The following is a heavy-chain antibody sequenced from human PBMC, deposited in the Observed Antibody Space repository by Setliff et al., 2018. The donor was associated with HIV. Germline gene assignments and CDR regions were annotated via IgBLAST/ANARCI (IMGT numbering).Heavy chain of an antibody. CDR1: GGPISSGSYS. CDR2: IYTNGTT. D-gene: IGHD4-17*01. J-gene: IGHJ3*02. V-gene: IGHV4-61*02. Sequence: SETLSLTCTVSGGPISSGSYSWSWIRQPAGKGLEWIGRIYTNGTTNYNPSLRTRSTISVDLSKNQFSQTLSPVTAADTAIYYCARERRNVVDYDSLFFDTWGQGTMVTVSS. CDR3: ARERRNVVDYDSLFFDT.